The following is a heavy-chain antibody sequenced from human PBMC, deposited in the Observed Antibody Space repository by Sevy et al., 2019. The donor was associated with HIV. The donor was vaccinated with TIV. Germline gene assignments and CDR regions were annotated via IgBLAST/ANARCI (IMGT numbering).Heavy chain of an antibody. D-gene: IGHD2-21*02. Sequence: GGSLRLSCAASGFTFSSYAMSWVRQAPGKGLEWVSGISGSGGSTYYADSVKGRFTISRDNSKNTLYLQMNSLRAEDTAVYYCAKDPAVVTLGYGMDVWGQGTTVTVSS. CDR3: AKDPAVVTLGYGMDV. V-gene: IGHV3-23*01. J-gene: IGHJ6*02. CDR1: GFTFSSYA. CDR2: ISGSGGST.